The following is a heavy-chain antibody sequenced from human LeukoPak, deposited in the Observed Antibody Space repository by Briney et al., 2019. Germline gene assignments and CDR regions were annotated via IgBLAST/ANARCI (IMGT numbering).Heavy chain of an antibody. V-gene: IGHV3-30*02. D-gene: IGHD2-15*01. CDR3: AKDLGYCSGGSCYANNYFDY. CDR1: GFTFSSYG. CDR2: IRYDGSNK. J-gene: IGHJ4*02. Sequence: GGSLRLSCAASGFTFSSYGMHWVRQAPGKGLEWVAFIRYDGSNKYYADSVKGRFTISRDNSKNTLYLQMNSLRAEDTAVYYCAKDLGYCSGGSCYANNYFDYWGQGTLVTVSS.